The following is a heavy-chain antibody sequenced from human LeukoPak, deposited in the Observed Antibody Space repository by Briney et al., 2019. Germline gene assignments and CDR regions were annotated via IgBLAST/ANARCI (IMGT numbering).Heavy chain of an antibody. CDR2: IWYDGSNK. J-gene: IGHJ3*02. D-gene: IGHD4-23*01. CDR1: GFTFSSYG. CDR3: AKPLGLTVITHFGALDI. Sequence: GGSLRLSCAASGFTFSSYGMHWVRQAPGKGLEWVAVIWYDGSNKYYADSVKGRFTISRDNSKNTLYLQMNSLRAEDTAVYYCAKPLGLTVITHFGALDIWGQETMVTVSS. V-gene: IGHV3-33*06.